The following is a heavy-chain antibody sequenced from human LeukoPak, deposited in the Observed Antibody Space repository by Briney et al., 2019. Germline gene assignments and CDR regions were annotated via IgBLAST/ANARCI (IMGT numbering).Heavy chain of an antibody. CDR3: ARKPTTSDAFDM. Sequence: SETLSLTCGVSSGSISSGIWWRWVRLPPGKVLEWIGEIYHSGSTNYNPSLKSRATISVDKSKGQFSLKLSSVTAADTAIYYCARKPTTSDAFDMWGQGTMVTVSS. CDR2: IYHSGST. V-gene: IGHV4-4*02. D-gene: IGHD1-26*01. CDR1: SGSISSGIW. J-gene: IGHJ3*02.